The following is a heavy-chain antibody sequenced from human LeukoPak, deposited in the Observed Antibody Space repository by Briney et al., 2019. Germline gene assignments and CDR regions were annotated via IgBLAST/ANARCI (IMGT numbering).Heavy chain of an antibody. J-gene: IGHJ6*03. Sequence: GASVKVSCKASGYTFTSYGISWVRQAPGQGLEWMGWISAYNGNTNYAQKLQGRVTMTTDTSTSTAYMELRSLGSDDTAVYYCARFGTIFGVVIPDYYYYMDVWGKGITVTVSS. CDR1: GYTFTSYG. V-gene: IGHV1-18*01. CDR2: ISAYNGNT. D-gene: IGHD3-3*01. CDR3: ARFGTIFGVVIPDYYYYMDV.